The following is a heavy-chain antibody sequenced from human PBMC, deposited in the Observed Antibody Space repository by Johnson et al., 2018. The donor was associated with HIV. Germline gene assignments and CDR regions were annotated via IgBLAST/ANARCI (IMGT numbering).Heavy chain of an antibody. Sequence: VQLVESGGGLVQPGRSLRLSCATSGFSFSSYGMYWVRQATGKGLEWVSAIGTAGDTYYPGSVKGRFTISRENAKNSLYLQMNSLRAGDTAVYYCARGLRYFDWFDAFDIWGQGTMVTVSS. CDR3: ARGLRYFDWFDAFDI. D-gene: IGHD3-9*01. CDR2: IGTAGDT. CDR1: GFSFSSYG. V-gene: IGHV3-13*01. J-gene: IGHJ3*02.